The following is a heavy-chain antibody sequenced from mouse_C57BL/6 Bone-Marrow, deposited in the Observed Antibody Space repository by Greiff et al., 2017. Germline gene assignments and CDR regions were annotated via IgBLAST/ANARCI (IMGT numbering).Heavy chain of an antibody. J-gene: IGHJ2*01. CDR1: GFNIKDDY. V-gene: IGHV14-4*01. CDR2: IDPENGDT. Sequence: EVQLQQSGAELVRPGASVKLSCTASGFNIKDDYMHWVKQRPEQGLEWIGWIDPENGDTEYASKFQGKATITADTSSNTAYLQLSSLTSEDTAVYYYTTSRGLFWGQGTTLTVSS. CDR3: TTSRGLF.